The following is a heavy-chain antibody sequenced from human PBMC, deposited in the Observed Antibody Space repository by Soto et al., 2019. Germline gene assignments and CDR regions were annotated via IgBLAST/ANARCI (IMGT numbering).Heavy chain of an antibody. CDR1: GGSFSGYH. CDR2: VTQTGAT. J-gene: IGHJ5*02. Sequence: QVQLQQWGAGLLRSSESLSLSCAVYGGSFSGYHWSWIRQSPGRGLEWIGDVTQTGATNYNPSLTTRVSISGDTSKSQFSLQLRSVTVADSGVYYCARGKSGLPTNYYLAISWFDPWGQGTLVTVSS. D-gene: IGHD3-22*01. V-gene: IGHV4-34*01. CDR3: ARGKSGLPTNYYLAISWFDP.